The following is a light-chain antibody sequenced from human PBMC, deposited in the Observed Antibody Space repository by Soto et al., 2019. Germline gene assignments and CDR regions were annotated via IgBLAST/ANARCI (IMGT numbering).Light chain of an antibody. CDR3: HQYDSLPPT. Sequence: EIQTTPSPSSLSASVGDRGSITCQASQDINNYLNWYQQKPGKAPKLLIFDATNLETGVPSRFSGGGSRTHFSFTISSLQPEDFATYYCHQYDSLPPTFGQGTRLEIK. CDR1: QDINNY. V-gene: IGKV1-33*01. J-gene: IGKJ5*01. CDR2: DAT.